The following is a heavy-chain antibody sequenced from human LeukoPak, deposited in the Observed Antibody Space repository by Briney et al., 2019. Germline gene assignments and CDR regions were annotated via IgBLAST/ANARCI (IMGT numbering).Heavy chain of an antibody. D-gene: IGHD2-8*02. Sequence: SETLSLTCIVSSGSISNYYWSWFRQPPGKGLEWIGYIFFSGDAKHNPSLQSRVTISIATSNKFSLKLASVTAADTAVYFCARKQAISGGFDSWGQGTPVTVSS. CDR2: IFFSGDA. CDR3: ARKQAISGGFDS. J-gene: IGHJ4*02. CDR1: SGSISNYY. V-gene: IGHV4-59*01.